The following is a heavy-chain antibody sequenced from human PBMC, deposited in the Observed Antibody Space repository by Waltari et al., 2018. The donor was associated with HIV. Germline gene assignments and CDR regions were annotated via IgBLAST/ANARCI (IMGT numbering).Heavy chain of an antibody. Sequence: QVQLVESGGGVVQPGRSLRLSCAVSGFTFSGSAMPWVRQAPGKGLEWVALISYDGSKKYDAEAVKGRFTISRDNSKNPLYLQRNSLRAEDTAVYYCARDIAVAGTRYFDLWGRGTLVTVYS. CDR1: GFTFSGSA. D-gene: IGHD6-19*01. J-gene: IGHJ2*01. CDR2: ISYDGSKK. V-gene: IGHV3-30*01. CDR3: ARDIAVAGTRYFDL.